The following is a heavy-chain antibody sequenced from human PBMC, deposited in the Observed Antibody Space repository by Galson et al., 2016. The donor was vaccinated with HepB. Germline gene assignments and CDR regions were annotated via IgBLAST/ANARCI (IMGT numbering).Heavy chain of an antibody. Sequence: SVKVSCKASGYTFTNYDFNWVRQAPGQGLEWLGWMTPNSGNTGYAQKFQGRLSLTRDISTSTAYMELSSLTPDDTAVYYCARIRPFTGDFDYWGQGTLVTVSS. J-gene: IGHJ4*02. CDR1: GYTFTNYD. V-gene: IGHV1-8*02. CDR3: ARIRPFTGDFDY. D-gene: IGHD7-27*01. CDR2: MTPNSGNT.